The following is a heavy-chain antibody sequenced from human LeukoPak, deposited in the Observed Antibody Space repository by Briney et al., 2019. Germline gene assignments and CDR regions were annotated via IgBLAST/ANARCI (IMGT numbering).Heavy chain of an antibody. J-gene: IGHJ4*02. CDR3: ASSDYYSLDF. Sequence: LRETLSLTCAVSRGSISSRTWWSWVRQSPGRGLEWIGEISHGGSTNYNPSLKSRVTMSIDKSKNQFSLNLSSVTAAVTAVYYCASSDYYSLDFWGQGNLVTVSS. V-gene: IGHV4-4*03. CDR2: ISHGGST. D-gene: IGHD4-17*01. CDR1: RGSISSRTW.